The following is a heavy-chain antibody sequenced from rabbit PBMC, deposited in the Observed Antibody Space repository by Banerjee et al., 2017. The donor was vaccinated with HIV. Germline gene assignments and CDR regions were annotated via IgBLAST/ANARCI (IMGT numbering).Heavy chain of an antibody. D-gene: IGHD8-1*01. CDR3: ARGGTSDYTATNFNL. Sequence: GNTFYASWAKGRFTISKTSSTVDLKMTSLTAADTATYFCARGGTSDYTATNFNLWGQGTLVTVS. J-gene: IGHJ4*01. V-gene: IGHV1S1*01. CDR2: GNT.